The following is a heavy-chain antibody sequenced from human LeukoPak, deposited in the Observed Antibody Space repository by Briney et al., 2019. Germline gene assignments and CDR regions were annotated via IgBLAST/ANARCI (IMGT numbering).Heavy chain of an antibody. J-gene: IGHJ4*02. V-gene: IGHV1-2*02. D-gene: IGHD5-24*01. CDR3: ARVRKVLKDGYNY. CDR1: GYTFTGYY. Sequence: ASVKVSCKASGYTFTGYYMHWVRQAPGQGLEWMGWINPNSGGINYAQKFQGRVTMTRDTSISTAYMELSRLRSDDTAVYYCARVRKVLKDGYNYWGQGTLVTVSS. CDR2: INPNSGGI.